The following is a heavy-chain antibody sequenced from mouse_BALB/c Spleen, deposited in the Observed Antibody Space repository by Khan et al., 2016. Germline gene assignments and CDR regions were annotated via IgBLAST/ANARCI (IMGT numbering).Heavy chain of an antibody. Sequence: EVQLQESGGGLVQSGGSLKLSCAASGFDFSGYWMSWVRQAPGKGLEWIGEINPDTSTINYTPSLKDKFIISSDNAKNTLYLQMSKVRSEDTALYYWARNNYGTSPYYFDYWGQGTTLTVSS. J-gene: IGHJ2*01. CDR2: INPDTSTI. D-gene: IGHD1-1*01. CDR1: GFDFSGYW. CDR3: ARNNYGTSPYYFDY. V-gene: IGHV4-1*02.